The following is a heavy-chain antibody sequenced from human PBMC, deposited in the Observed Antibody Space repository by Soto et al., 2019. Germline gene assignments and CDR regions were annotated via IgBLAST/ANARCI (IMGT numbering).Heavy chain of an antibody. CDR2: IYYSGST. J-gene: IGHJ4*02. V-gene: IGHV4-31*03. D-gene: IGHD5-18*01. Sequence: PSETLSLTCTVSGGSISSGGYYWSWIRQHPGKGLEWIGYIYYSGSTYYNPSLKSRVTISVDTSKNQFSLKLSSVTAADTAVYYCASVDTAMVFGIDYWGQGTLVTVSS. CDR3: ASVDTAMVFGIDY. CDR1: GGSISSGGYY.